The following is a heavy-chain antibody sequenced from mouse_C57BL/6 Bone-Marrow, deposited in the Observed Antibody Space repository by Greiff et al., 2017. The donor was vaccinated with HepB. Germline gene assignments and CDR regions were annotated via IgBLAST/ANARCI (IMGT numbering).Heavy chain of an antibody. J-gene: IGHJ3*01. CDR1: GYTFTSYW. Sequence: VQLQQSGTVLARPGASVKMSCKTSGYTFTSYWMHWVKPRPGQGLEWIGAIYPGNSDTSYNQKFKGKAKLTAVTSASTAYMELSSLTNEDSAVYYCSSHYYGSSPWFAYWGQGTLVTVSA. CDR2: IYPGNSDT. D-gene: IGHD1-1*01. V-gene: IGHV1-5*01. CDR3: SSHYYGSSPWFAY.